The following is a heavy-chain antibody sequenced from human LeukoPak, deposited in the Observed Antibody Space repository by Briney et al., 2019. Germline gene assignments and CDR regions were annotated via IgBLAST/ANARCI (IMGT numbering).Heavy chain of an antibody. CDR1: GFTFSSYA. CDR3: AKGSHRRYDSSGYYYGDAFDI. V-gene: IGHV3-30-3*01. Sequence: GRSLRLSCAASGFTFSSYAMHWVRQAPGKGLEWVAVISCDGSNKYYADSVKGRFTISRDNSKNTLYLQMNSLRAEDTAVYYCAKGSHRRYDSSGYYYGDAFDIWGQGTMVTVSS. CDR2: ISCDGSNK. D-gene: IGHD3-22*01. J-gene: IGHJ3*02.